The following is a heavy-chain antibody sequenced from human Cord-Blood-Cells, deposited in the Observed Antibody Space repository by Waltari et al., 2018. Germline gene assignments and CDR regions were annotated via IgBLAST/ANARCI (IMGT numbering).Heavy chain of an antibody. CDR1: GYTLTELS. D-gene: IGHD6-13*01. CDR3: ATLLIAAAGTGKDD. V-gene: IGHV1-24*01. J-gene: IGHJ4*02. Sequence: QVQLVQSGAEVKKPGASVKVSCKVSGYTLTELSMHWVRRAPGKGLEWMGGFAPEDGETNYEQKLQGRVTMTEATSTDTAYMELSSLRSEDTAVYYGATLLIAAAGTGKDDWGQGTRVTVSS. CDR2: FAPEDGET.